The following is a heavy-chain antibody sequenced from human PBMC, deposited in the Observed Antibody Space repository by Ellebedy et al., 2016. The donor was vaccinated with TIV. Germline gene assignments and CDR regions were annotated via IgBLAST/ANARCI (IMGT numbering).Heavy chain of an antibody. D-gene: IGHD1-7*01. J-gene: IGHJ5*02. CDR1: GGSISSGAYS. Sequence: SETLSLTXAVSGGSISSGAYSWNWIRQPPGKHLEWIGYIYHSGSTYYNPSLKSRVTISVDRSKNQFSLKLSSVTAADTAVYYCARVSYNWNYGMGNDPWGQGTLVTVSS. CDR2: IYHSGST. V-gene: IGHV4-30-2*01. CDR3: ARVSYNWNYGMGNDP.